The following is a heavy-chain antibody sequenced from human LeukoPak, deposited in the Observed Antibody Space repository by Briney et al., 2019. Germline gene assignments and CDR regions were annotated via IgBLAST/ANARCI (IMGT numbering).Heavy chain of an antibody. CDR2: INNDGSST. Sequence: PGGSLRLSCATSRPTFSRYWMHWSSQAPGKGLVWVSRINNDGSSTSYADSAKGRFTISKDIAKNTLYLQMNSLRGEDTAVYYCSRSTKGHNYVDYWGQGTLVTVSS. J-gene: IGHJ4*02. CDR3: SRSTKGHNYVDY. CDR1: RPTFSRYW. V-gene: IGHV3-74*01. D-gene: IGHD2-2*01.